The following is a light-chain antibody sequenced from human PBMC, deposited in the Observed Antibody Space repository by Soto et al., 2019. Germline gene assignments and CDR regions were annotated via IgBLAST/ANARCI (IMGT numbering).Light chain of an antibody. V-gene: IGKV1-5*01. CDR3: QQCETFSGT. J-gene: IGKJ1*01. CDR1: QSVSGG. CDR2: DAS. Sequence: DIQMTQSPSTLSASVGDTVTVTCRASQSVSGGLAWYGQKPGEAPKLLIYDASALQRGVLSRFSGSGAGTKFTLTIASLQPDDFATYYCQQCETFSGTFGPGTKVDIK.